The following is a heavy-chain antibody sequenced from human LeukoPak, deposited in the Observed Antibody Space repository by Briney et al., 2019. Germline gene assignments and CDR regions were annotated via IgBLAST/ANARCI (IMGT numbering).Heavy chain of an antibody. CDR2: IYYSGST. J-gene: IGHJ4*02. D-gene: IGHD4/OR15-4a*01. V-gene: IGHV4-30-4*08. CDR1: GGSISSGDYY. CDR3: ARSKLSMVAEYYFDY. Sequence: PSQTLSLTCTVSGGSISSGDYYWSWIRQPPGKGLEWIGYIYYSGSTYYNPSLKSRVTISVDTSKNQFSLKLSSVTAADTAVYYCARSKLSMVAEYYFDYWGQGTLVTVSS.